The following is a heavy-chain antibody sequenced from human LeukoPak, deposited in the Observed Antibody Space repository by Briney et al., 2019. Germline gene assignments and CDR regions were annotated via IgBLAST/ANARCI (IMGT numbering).Heavy chain of an antibody. V-gene: IGHV1-69*13. D-gene: IGHD3-10*01. Sequence: SVKVSCKASGGTFSNYAISWVRQAPGQGLEWMGGIIPIFDTADYAQKFQGRLTITADESTSTAYMELSSLRAEDTAVYYCARERGGYYYGSGSSHYMDVWGKGTTVTISS. CDR3: ARERGGYYYGSGSSHYMDV. CDR1: GGTFSNYA. J-gene: IGHJ6*03. CDR2: IIPIFDTA.